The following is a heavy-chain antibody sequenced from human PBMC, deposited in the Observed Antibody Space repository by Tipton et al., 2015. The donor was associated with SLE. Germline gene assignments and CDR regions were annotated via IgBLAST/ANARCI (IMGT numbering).Heavy chain of an antibody. CDR3: ARSQPFTAGYDYHEMDV. Sequence: TLSLTCTVSGGSISSSSYYWGWLRQPPGKGLEWIGTFYYSGSTHYNPSLKSRVAISVDTSKNQFSLKLSSVTAADTALYYCARSQPFTAGYDYHEMDVWGQGTTVTVSS. CDR1: GGSISSSSYY. J-gene: IGHJ6*02. CDR2: FYYSGST. V-gene: IGHV4-39*07. D-gene: IGHD5-12*01.